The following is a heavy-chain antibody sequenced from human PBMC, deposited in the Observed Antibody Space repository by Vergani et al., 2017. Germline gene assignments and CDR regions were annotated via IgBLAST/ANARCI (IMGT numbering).Heavy chain of an antibody. CDR3: ARDGITMVRGYTPFDY. CDR1: GGSISSSSSY. CDR2: IYYSGST. J-gene: IGHJ4*02. D-gene: IGHD3-10*01. V-gene: IGHV4-39*07. Sequence: QLQLQESGPGLVKPSETLSLTCTVSGGSISSSSSYWGWLRPPPGKGLEWIGSIYYSGSTYYNPSLKSRVTRSVDTSKNQFSLKLSSVTAADTAVYYCARDGITMVRGYTPFDYWGQGTLVTVSS.